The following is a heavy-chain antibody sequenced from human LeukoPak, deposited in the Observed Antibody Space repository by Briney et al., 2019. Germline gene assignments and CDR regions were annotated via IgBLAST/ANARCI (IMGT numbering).Heavy chain of an antibody. Sequence: SETLFLTCSVSGGSISSYYWSWIRQPPGKGLEWIGYIYYSGSTHYNPSLKRRVTISVDTSKNQFSLKLSSVTAADTAVYYCARDGYGDGMDYWGQGTLVTVSS. CDR2: IYYSGST. CDR3: ARDGYGDGMDY. J-gene: IGHJ4*02. V-gene: IGHV4-59*01. D-gene: IGHD2-21*02. CDR1: GGSISSYY.